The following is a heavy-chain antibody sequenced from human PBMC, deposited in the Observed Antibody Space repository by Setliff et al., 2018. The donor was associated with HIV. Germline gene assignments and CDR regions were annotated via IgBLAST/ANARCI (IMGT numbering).Heavy chain of an antibody. J-gene: IGHJ6*03. CDR2: RWYDGVNK. CDR3: ARDVYYGAGSLLHYYYLDL. CDR1: GFSFSNYG. D-gene: IGHD3-10*01. Sequence: GGSLRLSCAASGFSFSNYGMNWARQAPGKGLEWVAVRWYDGVNKKYADSVKGRFTISRDNSKSTLYLQMNNLRAEDTAVYYCARDVYYGAGSLLHYYYLDLWGKGTAVTVSS. V-gene: IGHV3-33*01.